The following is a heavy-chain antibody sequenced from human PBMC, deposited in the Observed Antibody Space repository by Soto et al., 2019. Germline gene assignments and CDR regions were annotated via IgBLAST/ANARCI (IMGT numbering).Heavy chain of an antibody. Sequence: GGSLRLSCAASGFTVSTYYMSWVRQAPGKGLEWVSVIYSGGSTYYADSVKGRFTISRDNSKNTLYLQMNSLRAEDTALYYCAKGRSYYYYYGVDVWGQGTTVTVS. CDR1: GFTVSTYY. V-gene: IGHV3-66*01. CDR2: IYSGGST. J-gene: IGHJ6*02. CDR3: AKGRSYYYYYGVDV.